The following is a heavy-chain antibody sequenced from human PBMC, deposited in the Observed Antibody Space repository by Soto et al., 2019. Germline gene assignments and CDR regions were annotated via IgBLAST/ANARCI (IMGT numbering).Heavy chain of an antibody. V-gene: IGHV4-30-2*01. CDR1: VGSISSGGYS. CDR3: ARTSIAAAGDYYYGMDV. Sequence: SETLSLTCAVSVGSISSGGYSWSWIRQPPGKGLEWIGYIYHSGYTYCNPSLKSRVTISVDRSKNQFSLKLSSVTAADTAVYNCARTSIAAAGDYYYGMDVWGQGTTVTVSS. CDR2: IYHSGYT. D-gene: IGHD6-13*01. J-gene: IGHJ6*02.